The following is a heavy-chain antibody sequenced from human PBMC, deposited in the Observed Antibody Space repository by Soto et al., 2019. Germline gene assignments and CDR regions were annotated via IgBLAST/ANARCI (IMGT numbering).Heavy chain of an antibody. D-gene: IGHD3-22*01. CDR1: GGSISSYY. J-gene: IGHJ4*02. CDR2: IYYSGST. Sequence: SETLSLTCTVSGGSISSYYWSWIRQPPGKGLEWIGYIYYSGSTNYNPSLKSRVTISVDTSKNQFSLKLSSVTAADTAVYYCARLSLYDSSGYYSSDPYYFDYWGQGTLVTVSS. V-gene: IGHV4-59*01. CDR3: ARLSLYDSSGYYSSDPYYFDY.